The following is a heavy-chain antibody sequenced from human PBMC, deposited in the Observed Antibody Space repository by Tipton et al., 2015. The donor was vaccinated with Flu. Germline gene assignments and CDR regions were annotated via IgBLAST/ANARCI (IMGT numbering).Heavy chain of an antibody. D-gene: IGHD3-22*01. CDR2: IYYSGST. Sequence: TLSLTCTVSGGSISSYYWSWIRQPPGKGLEWIGYIYYSGSTNHNPSLKSRVTISVDTSKNQFSLKLSSVTAADTAVYYCARVDSSGYYPGHWGQGTLVTVSS. J-gene: IGHJ4*02. CDR3: ARVDSSGYYPGH. CDR1: GGSISSYY. V-gene: IGHV4-59*01.